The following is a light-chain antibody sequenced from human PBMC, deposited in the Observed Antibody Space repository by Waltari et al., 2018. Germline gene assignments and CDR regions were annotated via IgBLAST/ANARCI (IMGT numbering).Light chain of an antibody. CDR2: DAS. CDR1: QSVSSSY. Sequence: EIVLTQSPGTLSLSPGERGTLSCRASQSVSSSYLAWYQQKPGQAPRLLIYDASSRATGIPDRFSGSGSGTDFTLTISRLEPEDFAVYYCQHYGYSPYTFGQGTKLEI. CDR3: QHYGYSPYT. J-gene: IGKJ2*01. V-gene: IGKV3-20*01.